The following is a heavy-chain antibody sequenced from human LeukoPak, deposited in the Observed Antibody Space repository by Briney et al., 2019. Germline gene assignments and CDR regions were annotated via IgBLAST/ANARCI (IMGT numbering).Heavy chain of an antibody. CDR3: TTGVVAKTDRRRFDP. V-gene: IGHV3-15*01. Sequence: PGGSLRLSCAASGITFSDAWMSWVRQAPGKGLEWVGCIKSKTEGETTDYAGPVKGRFTISRDDSKNTLYLQMNSLKTEDTAVYYCTTGVVAKTDRRRFDPWGQGTLVTVSS. D-gene: IGHD1-1*01. CDR2: IKSKTEGETT. J-gene: IGHJ5*02. CDR1: GITFSDAW.